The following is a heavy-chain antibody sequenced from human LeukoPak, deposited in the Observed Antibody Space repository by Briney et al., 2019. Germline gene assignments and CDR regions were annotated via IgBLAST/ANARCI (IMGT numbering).Heavy chain of an antibody. J-gene: IGHJ4*02. CDR2: INPNSGGT. CDR3: ASSLGCGGSCYRGLYFDY. Sequence: ASVKVSCKASGYTFTSYGISWVRQAPGQGLEWMGWINPNSGGTNYAQKFQGRVTMTRDTSISTAYMELSRLRSDDTAVYYCASSLGCGGSCYRGLYFDYWGQGTLVTVSS. V-gene: IGHV1-2*02. CDR1: GYTFTSYG. D-gene: IGHD2-15*01.